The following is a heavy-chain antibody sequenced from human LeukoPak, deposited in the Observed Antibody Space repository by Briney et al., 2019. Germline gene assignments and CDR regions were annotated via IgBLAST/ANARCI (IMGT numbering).Heavy chain of an antibody. Sequence: GGSLRLSCAASGFTFSVYYMSCIRQAPGKGMEWVSYIGSRGSTIYYADSVKGRFTISRDNAKNSLYLQMNSLRAEDTAVYYCARSTTGTTSKFDYWGQGTLVTVSS. D-gene: IGHD1-1*01. V-gene: IGHV3-11*01. CDR3: ARSTTGTTSKFDY. J-gene: IGHJ4*02. CDR2: IGSRGSTI. CDR1: GFTFSVYY.